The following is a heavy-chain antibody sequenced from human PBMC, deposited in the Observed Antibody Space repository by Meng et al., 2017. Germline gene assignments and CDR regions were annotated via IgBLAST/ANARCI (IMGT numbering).Heavy chain of an antibody. J-gene: IGHJ2*01. CDR1: GFICSTFV. Sequence: LVDLGGWTVRAWMPLVYVLAAYGFICSTFVMDWVRQAPGKGREWVAVISYDGSNKYYADSVKGRFTISRDNSKNTLYLQMNSLRAEDTAVYYCARGLSTTYWYFDLWGRGTLVTVSS. V-gene: IGHV3-30*12. CDR2: ISYDGSNK. D-gene: IGHD2/OR15-2a*01. CDR3: ARGLSTTYWYFDL.